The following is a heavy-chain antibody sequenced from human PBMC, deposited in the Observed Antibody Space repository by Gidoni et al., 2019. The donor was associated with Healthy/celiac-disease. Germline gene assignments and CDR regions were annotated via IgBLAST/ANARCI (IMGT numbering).Heavy chain of an antibody. Sequence: EVQLVESGGGLVQPGGSLRLSCAASGFTFSSYIMNWGRQAPGKWLGWFSYISSSSRTIYYADSVKGRFSISRDNAKNSLYLQMNCLRDKDTAVYYCARDFAIAVAGTGWGGWGQGTLVTVSS. V-gene: IGHV3-48*02. CDR2: ISSSSRTI. CDR1: GFTFSSYI. J-gene: IGHJ4*02. CDR3: ARDFAIAVAGTGWGG. D-gene: IGHD6-19*01.